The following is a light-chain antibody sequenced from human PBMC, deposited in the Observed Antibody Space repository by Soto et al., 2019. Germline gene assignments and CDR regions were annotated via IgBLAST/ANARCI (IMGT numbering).Light chain of an antibody. CDR2: GAS. CDR1: QTISSSY. J-gene: IGKJ1*01. CDR3: QQYNNWPRT. V-gene: IGKV3-15*01. Sequence: EIVLTQYQGTLSLSPGERATLSCRSSQTISSSYFAWYQQKPGQAPRLLIYGASTRATGIPGRFSGSGSGTEFTLTISSLQSEDFAVYYCQQYNNWPRTFGQGTKVDIK.